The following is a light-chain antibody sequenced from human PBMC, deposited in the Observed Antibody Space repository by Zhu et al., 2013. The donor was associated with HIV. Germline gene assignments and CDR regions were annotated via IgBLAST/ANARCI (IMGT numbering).Light chain of an antibody. V-gene: IGKV3-20*01. CDR2: DVS. Sequence: EIVLTQSPSTLSLSLGQTAILSCRASQNIPDNFLAWYQHKPGRPPRLLIYDVSHRAVGITDKFTGRGSGTDFSLTITQLEPDDFALYYCQQYTDSPTFGQGTKVEVK. J-gene: IGKJ1*01. CDR1: QNIPDNF. CDR3: QQYTDSPT.